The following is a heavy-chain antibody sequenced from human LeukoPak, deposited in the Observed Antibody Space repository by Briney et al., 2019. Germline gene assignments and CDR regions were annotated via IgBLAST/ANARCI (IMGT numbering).Heavy chain of an antibody. CDR2: ISYDGSNK. V-gene: IGHV3-30-3*01. CDR3: ARDLPSSIVVVPAAQDDY. D-gene: IGHD2-2*01. J-gene: IGHJ4*02. Sequence: GRSLRLSCAASGFTFSSYAMHWVRQAPGKGLEWVAVISYDGSNKYYADSVKGRFTISRDNSKNTLYLQMNSLRAEDTAVYYCARDLPSSIVVVPAAQDDYWGQGTLVTVSS. CDR1: GFTFSSYA.